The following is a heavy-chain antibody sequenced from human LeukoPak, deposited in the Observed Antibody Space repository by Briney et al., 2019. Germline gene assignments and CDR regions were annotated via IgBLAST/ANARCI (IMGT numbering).Heavy chain of an antibody. CDR3: ARRADDAFDI. CDR2: IWYDGSNR. Sequence: GGSLRLSCAASGFTFRGYSMNWVRQAPGKGLEWVALIWYDGSNRYYGDSVKGRFTISRGNSKNTLYLQMNSLRAEDTAVYYCARRADDAFDIWGQGTMVTVSS. CDR1: GFTFRGYS. V-gene: IGHV3-33*08. J-gene: IGHJ3*02.